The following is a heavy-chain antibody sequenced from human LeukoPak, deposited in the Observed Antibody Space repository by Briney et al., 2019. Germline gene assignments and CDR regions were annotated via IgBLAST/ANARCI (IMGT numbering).Heavy chain of an antibody. J-gene: IGHJ5*02. CDR1: GGSFSGYY. D-gene: IGHD3-22*01. Sequence: SETLSLTCAVYGGSFSGYYWSWIRQPPGQGLEWIGEINHSGSTNYNPSLKSRVTISVDTSKNQFSLKLSSVTAADTAVYYCARGSVFRWLLLSGWFDPWGQGTLVTVSS. CDR2: INHSGST. V-gene: IGHV4-34*01. CDR3: ARGSVFRWLLLSGWFDP.